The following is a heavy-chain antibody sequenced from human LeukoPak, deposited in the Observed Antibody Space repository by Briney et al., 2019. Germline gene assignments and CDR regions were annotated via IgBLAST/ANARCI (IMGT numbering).Heavy chain of an antibody. Sequence: SETLSLTCAVYGGSFSGYYWSWIRQPPGKGLEWIGEINHSGSTNYNPSLKSRVTISVDTSKNQFSLKLSSVTAADTAVYYCARSAPYSSSWNGGDYWGQGSLVTVSS. J-gene: IGHJ4*02. CDR1: GGSFSGYY. D-gene: IGHD6-13*01. CDR2: INHSGST. V-gene: IGHV4-34*01. CDR3: ARSAPYSSSWNGGDY.